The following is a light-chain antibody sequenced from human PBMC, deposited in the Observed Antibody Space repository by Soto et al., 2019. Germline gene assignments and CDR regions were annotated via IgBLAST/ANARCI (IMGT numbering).Light chain of an antibody. CDR1: QSVSSN. Sequence: EIVMTQSAAALSVSPGERVTLSCRASQSVSSNFAWYQQKPGQAPRLFIYGASIRATGIPARFSGSGSGTDFTLTINRLEREDFAVYYCQQYGSSRWTFGQGTKV. V-gene: IGKV3-15*01. J-gene: IGKJ1*01. CDR3: QQYGSSRWT. CDR2: GAS.